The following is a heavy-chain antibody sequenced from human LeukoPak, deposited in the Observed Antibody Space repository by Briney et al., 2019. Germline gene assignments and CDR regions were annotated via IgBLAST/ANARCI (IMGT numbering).Heavy chain of an antibody. V-gene: IGHV3-21*01. J-gene: IGHJ5*02. CDR2: ISISSSYI. CDR3: ARGLRGYSGYDWFDP. D-gene: IGHD5-12*01. Sequence: GGSLRLSCAASGFTFSTYSMNWVRQAPGKGLEWVSSISISSSYIYNADSVRGRFTISRDNAKNSLYLQMNSLRAEDTAVYYCARGLRGYSGYDWFDPWGQGTLVTVSS. CDR1: GFTFSTYS.